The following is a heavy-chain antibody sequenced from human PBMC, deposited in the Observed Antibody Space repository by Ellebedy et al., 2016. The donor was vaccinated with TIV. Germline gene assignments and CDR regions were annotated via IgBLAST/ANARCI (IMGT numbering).Heavy chain of an antibody. D-gene: IGHD3-3*01. J-gene: IGHJ3*01. CDR3: ATSILGLLEWFDAFDV. Sequence: ASVKVSCKVSGYTLSDLSMHWVRQAPGKGLEWMGSFDTEDGETLYAQKFQGRHTVTEDTSTGTVHMEMSSLRSDDTAVYYCATSILGLLEWFDAFDVWGQGTMVTVSS. CDR1: GYTLSDLS. CDR2: FDTEDGET. V-gene: IGHV1-24*01.